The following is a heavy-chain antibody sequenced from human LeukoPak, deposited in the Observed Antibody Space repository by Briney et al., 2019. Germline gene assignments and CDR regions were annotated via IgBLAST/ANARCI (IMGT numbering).Heavy chain of an antibody. CDR3: ARDYYDSSGHFDY. J-gene: IGHJ4*02. D-gene: IGHD3-22*01. V-gene: IGHV1-69*05. CDR1: GGTFSSYA. Sequence: SVKVSCKASGGTFSSYAISWVRQAPGQGLEWMGGIIPIFGTANYAQKFQGRVTITTDESTSTAYMELSSLRSEDTAVYYCARDYYDSSGHFDYWGQGTLVTVSS. CDR2: IIPIFGTA.